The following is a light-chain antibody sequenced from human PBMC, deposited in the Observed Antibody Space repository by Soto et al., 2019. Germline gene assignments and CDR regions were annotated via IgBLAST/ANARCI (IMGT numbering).Light chain of an antibody. J-gene: IGKJ1*01. CDR3: QQYNHWHPWT. V-gene: IGKV3-15*01. CDR1: QSVSSN. Sequence: EIGMTQSPATLSLSPGERATLSCRASQSVSSNLAWYQPKPGQAPRLLIYGASTRATGIPARFSGSGSVTEFTLTISSLQSEDFAVYYGQQYNHWHPWTFGQGTKVQIK. CDR2: GAS.